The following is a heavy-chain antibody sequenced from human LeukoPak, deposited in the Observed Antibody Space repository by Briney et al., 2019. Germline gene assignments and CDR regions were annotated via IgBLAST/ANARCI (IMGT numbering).Heavy chain of an antibody. CDR2: ISSSSSYI. Sequence: GGSLRLSCAASGFTFSSYSMNWVRQASGKGLEWVSSISSSSSYIYYADSVKGRFTISRDNAKNSLYLQMNSLRAEDTAVYYCARGDPYYYDSSGYLDWFDPWGQGTLVTVSS. D-gene: IGHD3-22*01. CDR3: ARGDPYYYDSSGYLDWFDP. CDR1: GFTFSSYS. V-gene: IGHV3-21*01. J-gene: IGHJ5*02.